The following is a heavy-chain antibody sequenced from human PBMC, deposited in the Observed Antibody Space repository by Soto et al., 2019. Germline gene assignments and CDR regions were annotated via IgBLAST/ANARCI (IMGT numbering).Heavy chain of an antibody. CDR3: ARDPGVGLSARWFDP. D-gene: IGHD2-8*01. CDR2: IYYSGST. V-gene: IGHV4-61*01. CDR1: GGSVNNGNYY. Sequence: QVQLQESCPGLVKPSETLTLTCTVSGGSVNNGNYYWSWIRQPPGKGLEWIGHIYYSGSTNYNPSLKSRVIISIDTSKKQFSLKLSSVTAADTAVYFCARDPGVGLSARWFDPWGQGALVTVSS. J-gene: IGHJ5*02.